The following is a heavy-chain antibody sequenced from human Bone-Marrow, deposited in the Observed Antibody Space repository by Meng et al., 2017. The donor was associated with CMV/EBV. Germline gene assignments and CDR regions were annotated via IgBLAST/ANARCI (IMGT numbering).Heavy chain of an antibody. V-gene: IGHV1-2*02. CDR1: GYTFTGYY. CDR3: ARVAGQISSSGDFDY. D-gene: IGHD6-19*01. J-gene: IGHJ4*02. CDR2: INPNSGGT. Sequence: QVQLVQSGAEVKKPAASVKVSCKASGYTFTGYYMHWVRQAPGQGLEWMGWINPNSGGTNYAQKFQGRVTMTRDTSISTAYMELSRLRSDDTAVYYCARVAGQISSSGDFDYWGQGTLVTVSS.